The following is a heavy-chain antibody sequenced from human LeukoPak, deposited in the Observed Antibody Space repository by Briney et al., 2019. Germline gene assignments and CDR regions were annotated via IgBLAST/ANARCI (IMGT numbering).Heavy chain of an antibody. V-gene: IGHV1-2*02. CDR1: GYTFTGYY. Sequence: ASVKVSCKASGYTFTGYYMHWVRQAPGQGLEWMGWINPNSGGTNYAQKFQGRVTMTRDTSISTAYMELSRLRSDDTAVYYCARAGDFWSGAKFDIWGQGTMVTVSS. CDR3: ARAGDFWSGAKFDI. CDR2: INPNSGGT. J-gene: IGHJ3*02. D-gene: IGHD3-3*01.